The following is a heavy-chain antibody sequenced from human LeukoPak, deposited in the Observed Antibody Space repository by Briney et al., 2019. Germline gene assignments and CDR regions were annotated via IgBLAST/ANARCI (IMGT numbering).Heavy chain of an antibody. D-gene: IGHD3-22*01. J-gene: IGHJ4*02. CDR1: GFTFSNAW. CDR3: TTGYYDSSGYRSEWDY. CDR2: IKSKTDGGTT. Sequence: GGSLRLSCAASGFTFSNAWMSWVRQAPGKGLEWVGRIKSKTDGGTTDYAAPVKGRFTISRDDSKNTLYLQMNSLKTEDTAVYYCTTGYYDSSGYRSEWDYWAQGTLVTVSS. V-gene: IGHV3-15*01.